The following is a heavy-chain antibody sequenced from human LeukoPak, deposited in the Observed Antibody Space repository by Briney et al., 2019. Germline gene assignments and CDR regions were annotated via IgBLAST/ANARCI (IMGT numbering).Heavy chain of an antibody. Sequence: APVKVSCKASGYTFTGYYMHRVRQAPGQGLEWMGIINPSGGSTSYAQKFQGRVTMTRDTSTSTVYMELSSLRSEDTAVYYCARDRSVVAAAQYYMDVWGKGTTVTISS. CDR2: INPSGGST. CDR1: GYTFTGYY. D-gene: IGHD2-15*01. CDR3: ARDRSVVAAAQYYMDV. V-gene: IGHV1-46*01. J-gene: IGHJ6*03.